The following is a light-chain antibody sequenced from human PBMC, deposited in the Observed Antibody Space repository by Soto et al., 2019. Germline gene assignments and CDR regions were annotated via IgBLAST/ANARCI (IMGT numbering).Light chain of an antibody. CDR3: QHYNSYSEA. V-gene: IGKV1-5*01. Sequence: DIQMTQSPSTLSASVGDRVTITCRASQNVNKWLAWFQQKPGKVPKLLIFDASTLQTGVPSRFGGGGSGTEFTLTISGLQPDDFATYYCQHYNSYSEAFGQGTKVDNK. CDR2: DAS. CDR1: QNVNKW. J-gene: IGKJ1*01.